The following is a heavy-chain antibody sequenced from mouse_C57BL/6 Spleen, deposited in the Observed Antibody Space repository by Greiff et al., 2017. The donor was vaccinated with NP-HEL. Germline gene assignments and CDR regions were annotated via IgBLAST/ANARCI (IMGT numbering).Heavy chain of an antibody. Sequence: EVQGVESGGGLVKPGGSLKLSCAASGFTFSDYGMHWVRQAPEKGLEWVAYISSGSSTIYYADTVKGRFTISRDNAKNTLFLQMTSLRSEDTAMYYCARLTNWDVRGYFDYWGQGTTLTVSS. CDR1: GFTFSDYG. V-gene: IGHV5-17*01. J-gene: IGHJ2*01. CDR2: ISSGSSTI. CDR3: ARLTNWDVRGYFDY. D-gene: IGHD4-1*02.